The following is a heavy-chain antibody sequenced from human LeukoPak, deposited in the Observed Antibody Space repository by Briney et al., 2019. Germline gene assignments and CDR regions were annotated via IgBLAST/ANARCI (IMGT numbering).Heavy chain of an antibody. V-gene: IGHV4-34*01. D-gene: IGHD6-6*01. CDR3: ARGRARRGWFDP. Sequence: PSETLSLTCAVYGGSFSGYYWSWIRQPPGKGLEWIGEINHSGSTNYNPSLKSRVTISVDTSKNQFSLKLSSVTAADTAVYYCARGRARRGWFDPWGQGTLVTVSS. CDR2: INHSGST. CDR1: GGSFSGYY. J-gene: IGHJ5*02.